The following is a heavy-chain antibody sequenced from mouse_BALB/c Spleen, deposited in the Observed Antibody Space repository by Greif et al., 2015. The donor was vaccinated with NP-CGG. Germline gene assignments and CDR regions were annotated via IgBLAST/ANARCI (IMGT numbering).Heavy chain of an antibody. D-gene: IGHD2-4*01. CDR3: ARGAMITTGAMDY. Sequence: VQLQQPGPELVKPGASVKMSCKASGYTFTSYVMHWVKQKPGQGLEWIGYINPYNDGTKYNEKFKGKATLTSDKSSSTAYMELSSLTSEDSAVYYCARGAMITTGAMDYWGQGTSVTVSS. J-gene: IGHJ4*01. CDR2: INPYNDGT. CDR1: GYTFTSYV. V-gene: IGHV1-14*01.